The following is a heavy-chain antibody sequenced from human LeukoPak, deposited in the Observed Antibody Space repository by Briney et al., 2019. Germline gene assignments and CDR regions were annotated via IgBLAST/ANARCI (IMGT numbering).Heavy chain of an antibody. J-gene: IGHJ4*02. D-gene: IGHD6-19*01. Sequence: PGGSLRLSCAASGFTFSNYAMRWVRQAPGKGLEWVSGISGSGDNTYYADSVKGRFTISRDNSKNTVYVQMKNLRAEDTAVYYCAKYSWGAVAAPFDYWGQGALVTVSS. CDR2: ISGSGDNT. CDR1: GFTFSNYA. V-gene: IGHV3-23*01. CDR3: AKYSWGAVAAPFDY.